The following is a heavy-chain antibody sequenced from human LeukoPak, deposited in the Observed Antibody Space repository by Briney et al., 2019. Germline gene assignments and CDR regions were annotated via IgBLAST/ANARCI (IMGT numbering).Heavy chain of an antibody. J-gene: IGHJ4*02. Sequence: GESLKISCKGSGYSFTDFWIGWVRQMPGKGLEWMGMIYPEDSDTRYSPSFLGQVTISADKSINTAYLQWDSLKASDTAMYYCARPATFSSGNYWVYWGQGTLVTVSS. CDR3: ARPATFSSGNYWVY. CDR1: GYSFTDFW. CDR2: IYPEDSDT. V-gene: IGHV5-51*01. D-gene: IGHD3-10*01.